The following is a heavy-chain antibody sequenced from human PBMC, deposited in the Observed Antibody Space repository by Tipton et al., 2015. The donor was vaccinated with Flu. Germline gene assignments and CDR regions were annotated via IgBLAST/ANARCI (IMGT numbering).Heavy chain of an antibody. J-gene: IGHJ4*02. Sequence: LRLSCAVYGGSFSGYYWNWLRQPPGKGLERIGEINHSGSTNYNPSIKSRVTISVDTSKNQFSLKLSSVTAADTAVYYCARGLYGSGSYQRRYFDYWGQGTLVTVSS. CDR2: INHSGST. V-gene: IGHV4-34*01. D-gene: IGHD3-10*01. CDR1: GGSFSGYY. CDR3: ARGLYGSGSYQRRYFDY.